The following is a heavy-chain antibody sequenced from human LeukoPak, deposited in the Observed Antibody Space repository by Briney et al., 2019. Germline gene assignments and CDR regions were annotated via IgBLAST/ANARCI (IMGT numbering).Heavy chain of an antibody. CDR3: AKELFPMVRGYYMDV. D-gene: IGHD3-10*01. Sequence: GGSLRLSCAASGFTFDDYAMHWVRHAPGEGLEWVSGISWNSGTIVYGASVEGRFTISRDNAKTYLYLKMNSLRAEDTALYYCAKELFPMVRGYYMDVWGKGTTVTIFS. CDR1: GFTFDDYA. J-gene: IGHJ6*03. V-gene: IGHV3-9*01. CDR2: ISWNSGTI.